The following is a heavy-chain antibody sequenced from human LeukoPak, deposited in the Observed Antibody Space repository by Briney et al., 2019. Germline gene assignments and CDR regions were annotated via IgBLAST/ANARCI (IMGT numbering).Heavy chain of an antibody. D-gene: IGHD3-3*01. V-gene: IGHV3-30*18. CDR3: AKDMENDYDFWSGPHY. J-gene: IGHJ4*02. CDR1: GFTFSSYG. Sequence: GGSLRLSCAVSGFTFSSYGMHWVRQAPGKGLEWVADITYGGSNKYYADSVKGRFTIYRDNSKNTMYLQMKSLRAEDTAVYYCAKDMENDYDFWSGPHYWGQGTLVTVSS. CDR2: ITYGGSNK.